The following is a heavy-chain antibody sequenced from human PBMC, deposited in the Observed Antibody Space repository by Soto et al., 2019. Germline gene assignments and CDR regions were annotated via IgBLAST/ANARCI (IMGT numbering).Heavy chain of an antibody. CDR3: ARVGGTGGYTYGLDY. CDR2: IIPVFGTG. D-gene: IGHD5-18*01. V-gene: IGHV1-69*06. Sequence: ASVKVSCKASGGTFSSYAISWGRQAPGQGLEWMGGIIPVFGTGIYAQKFQGRVTITADKSTNTAYMELSSLRSEDTAVYFCARVGGTGGYTYGLDYWGQGTLVTVSS. CDR1: GGTFSSYA. J-gene: IGHJ4*02.